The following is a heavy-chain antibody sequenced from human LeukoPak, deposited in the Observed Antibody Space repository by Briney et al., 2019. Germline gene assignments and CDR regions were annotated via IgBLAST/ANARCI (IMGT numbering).Heavy chain of an antibody. D-gene: IGHD2-8*01. CDR1: GYTFTSYG. V-gene: IGHV1-18*01. CDR2: ISAYNGNA. J-gene: IGHJ5*02. CDR3: ARDGGYCTNGVCFHNWFDP. Sequence: ASVKVSCKASGYTFTSYGISWVRQAPGQGLEWMGWISAYNGNANYAQKLQGRVTMTTDTSTSTAYMELRSLRSDDTAVYYCARDGGYCTNGVCFHNWFDPWGQGTLVTVSS.